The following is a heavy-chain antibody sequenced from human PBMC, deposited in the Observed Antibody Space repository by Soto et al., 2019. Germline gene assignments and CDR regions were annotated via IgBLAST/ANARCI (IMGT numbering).Heavy chain of an antibody. CDR3: ATDRRVGAYFDY. Sequence: PSETLSLTCAVYGGSFSGYYWSWIRQPPGKGLEWIGEINHSGSTNYNPSLKSRVTISVDTSKNQFSLKLSSVTAADTAVYYCATDRRVGAYFDYWGQGTLVTVSS. V-gene: IGHV4-34*01. D-gene: IGHD1-26*01. CDR2: INHSGST. J-gene: IGHJ4*02. CDR1: GGSFSGYY.